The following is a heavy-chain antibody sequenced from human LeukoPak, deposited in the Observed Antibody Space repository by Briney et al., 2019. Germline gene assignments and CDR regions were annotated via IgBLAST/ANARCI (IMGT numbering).Heavy chain of an antibody. V-gene: IGHV1-2*02. J-gene: IGHJ4*02. CDR3: ARTCSVPKYYYDSSGYCLFDY. CDR1: GYTFTGYY. D-gene: IGHD3-22*01. CDR2: INPNSGGT. Sequence: ASVKVSCKASGYTFTGYYMHWVRQAPGQGLEWMGWINPNSGGTNYAQKFQGRVTMTRDTSINTAYMELSRLRSDDTAVYYCARTCSVPKYYYDSSGYCLFDYWGQGTLVTVSS.